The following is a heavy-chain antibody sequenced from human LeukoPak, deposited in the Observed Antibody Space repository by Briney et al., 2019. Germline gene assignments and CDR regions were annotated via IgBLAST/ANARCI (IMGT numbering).Heavy chain of an antibody. CDR3: ASLGGYSYGLGLTC. D-gene: IGHD5-18*01. Sequence: ASVKVSCKASGGTFSSYAISWVRHAPGQGLEWMGGIIPIFGTANYAQKFQGRVTITTDESTSTAYMELSSLRSEDTAVYYCASLGGYSYGLGLTCWGQVTLVTVSS. CDR2: IIPIFGTA. J-gene: IGHJ4*02. V-gene: IGHV1-69*05. CDR1: GGTFSSYA.